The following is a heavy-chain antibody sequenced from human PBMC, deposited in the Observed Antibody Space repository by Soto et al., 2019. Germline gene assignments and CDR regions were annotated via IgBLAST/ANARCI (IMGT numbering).Heavy chain of an antibody. CDR2: IYHSGRT. V-gene: IGHV4-59*01. Sequence: SETLSLTCNVSGDSITVSGDSITSFYWSWLRQSPEKGLAWIGHIYHSGRTTYNPSLRSRVPISLDMSNSHVSLKMISVTAAGTAGYYCARDRGRVDYVCGPYHFRRYFENWGRGTLVTVSS. J-gene: IGHJ4*02. CDR3: ARDRGRVDYVCGPYHFRRYFEN. CDR1: GDSITSFY. D-gene: IGHD3-16*01.